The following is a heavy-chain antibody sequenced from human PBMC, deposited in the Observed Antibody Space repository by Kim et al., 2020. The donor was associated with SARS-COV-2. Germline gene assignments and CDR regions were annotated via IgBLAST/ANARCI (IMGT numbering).Heavy chain of an antibody. Sequence: DSVKGRFTISRDNAKNSLYLQMNSLRAEATALYYCVKEQLTTDGGGGFDYWGQGTLVTVSS. V-gene: IGHV3-9*01. D-gene: IGHD4-17*01. J-gene: IGHJ4*02. CDR3: VKEQLTTDGGGGFDY.